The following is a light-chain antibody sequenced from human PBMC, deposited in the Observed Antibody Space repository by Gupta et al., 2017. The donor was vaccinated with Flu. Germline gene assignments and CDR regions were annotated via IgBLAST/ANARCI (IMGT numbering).Light chain of an antibody. V-gene: IGLV3-19*01. CDR1: RLGSFY. CDR3: NFRDNSSDRVV. CDR2: NKN. Sequence: SSELTQDPAVSRALGQTVTITCQGDRLGSFYANWYQQKPAQAPILVIYNKNNRPSGIPARFSSSSSGNTASFTITEAQAEDEADDYCNFRDNSSDRVVFGGGTKLTVL. J-gene: IGLJ2*01.